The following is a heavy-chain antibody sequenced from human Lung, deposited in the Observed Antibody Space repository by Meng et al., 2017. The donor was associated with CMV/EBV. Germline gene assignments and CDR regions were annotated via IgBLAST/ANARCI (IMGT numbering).Heavy chain of an antibody. D-gene: IGHD1-26*01. J-gene: IGHJ4*02. CDR2: IDDSGST. CDR1: GVSISSNIR. V-gene: IGHV4-4*03. CDR3: ARGKQDAWELLAY. Sequence: QVERQESGPGLVKPLGTLSLTCGVAGVSISSNIRWTWVRQPPGKGLEWIGDIDDSGSTNYNPSLNSRISISLGKSKNHFSLKVNSVTAADTAVYYCARGKQDAWELLAYWGQGALVTVSS.